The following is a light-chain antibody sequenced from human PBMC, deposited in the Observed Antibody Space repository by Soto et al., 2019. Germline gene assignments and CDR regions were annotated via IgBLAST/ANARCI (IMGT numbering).Light chain of an antibody. Sequence: DIQMTQSPSTLSASVGDRVTITCRASQSISNWLAWYQQKPGKAPKLLIFKASTLESGVPSRFSGSGSGTEFTLTITSLQPDDFATYFCQQYRTYSRAFGQGTEVEIK. CDR1: QSISNW. CDR3: QQYRTYSRA. V-gene: IGKV1-5*03. J-gene: IGKJ1*01. CDR2: KAS.